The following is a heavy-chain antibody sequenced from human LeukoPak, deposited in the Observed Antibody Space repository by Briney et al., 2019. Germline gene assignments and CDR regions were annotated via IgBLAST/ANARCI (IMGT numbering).Heavy chain of an antibody. CDR2: ISSSGSTI. V-gene: IGHV3-48*03. CDR3: ARAQRGYSYGLFDY. Sequence: GGSLRLSCAASGFTFSSYEMNWVRQAPGKGLEWVSYISSSGSTIYYADSVKGRFTISRDNAKNSLYLQMNSLRAEDTAVYYCARAQRGYSYGLFDYWGQGTLVTVSS. D-gene: IGHD5-18*01. J-gene: IGHJ4*02. CDR1: GFTFSSYE.